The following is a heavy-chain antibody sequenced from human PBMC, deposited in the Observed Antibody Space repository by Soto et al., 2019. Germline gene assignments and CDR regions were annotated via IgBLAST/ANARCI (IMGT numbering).Heavy chain of an antibody. CDR3: ARHRYCSGGSCYHYDNWFDP. D-gene: IGHD2-15*01. CDR2: IYYGGST. V-gene: IGHV4-39*01. CDR1: GGSIRTSGYY. Sequence: LQLQESGPGLVKPSETLSVTCSVSGGSIRTSGYYWGWIRQPPGKGLEWIGSIYYGGSTYDNPSLKSPVTIFVDTARNQSSLRLSSVTRADTAVYYCARHRYCSGGSCYHYDNWFDPWGQGTLVTVSS. J-gene: IGHJ5*02.